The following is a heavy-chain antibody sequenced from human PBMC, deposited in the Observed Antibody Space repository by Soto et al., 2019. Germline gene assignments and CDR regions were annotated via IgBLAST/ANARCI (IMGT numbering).Heavy chain of an antibody. CDR1: GFTFRSYS. D-gene: IGHD2-2*01. CDR3: ASLQPGREKNFDC. J-gene: IGHJ4*02. Sequence: EVQLVESGGGLVQPGGSLRLSCAASGFTFRSYSMNWVRQAPGKGLEWISYISDASRAIYYTDSVKGRFTISRDDAKNALYLEMNGLREEDTAVYYWASLQPGREKNFDCWGQGTRVTVSS. V-gene: IGHV3-48*02. CDR2: ISDASRAI.